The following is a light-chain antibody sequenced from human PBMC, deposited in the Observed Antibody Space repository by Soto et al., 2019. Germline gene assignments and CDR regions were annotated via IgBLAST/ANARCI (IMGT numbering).Light chain of an antibody. CDR3: QQYGSYPLT. CDR2: GAS. CDR1: QSVSSSY. Sequence: EIVFTQSPGTLSLSTGERATLSCRASQSVSSSYLAWYQQKPGQAPRLLIYGASSRATGIPDRFSGSGSGTDFTLTISRLEPEDFAVYYCQQYGSYPLTFGGGTKVDI. J-gene: IGKJ4*01. V-gene: IGKV3-20*01.